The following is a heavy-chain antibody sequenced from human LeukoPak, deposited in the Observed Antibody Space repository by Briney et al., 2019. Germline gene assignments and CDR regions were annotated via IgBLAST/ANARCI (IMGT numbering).Heavy chain of an antibody. V-gene: IGHV3-7*01. CDR2: IKQDGSET. J-gene: IGHJ4*02. Sequence: GGSLRLSCATSGFTFSTYWMSWVRQAPGKGLEWVANIKQDGSETYYADSVKGRFTIFRDNAKNSLYLQMDGLRVEDTAVYYCANGDGFDYWGQGTLVIVSS. D-gene: IGHD5-24*01. CDR1: GFTFSTYW. CDR3: ANGDGFDY.